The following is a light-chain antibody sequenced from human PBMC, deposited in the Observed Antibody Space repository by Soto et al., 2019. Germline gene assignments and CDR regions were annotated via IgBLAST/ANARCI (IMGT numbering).Light chain of an antibody. CDR1: ENISRH. Sequence: DLQMTQSPSSLSGSVGDRVTITCRASENISRHLNWYQQKPGKAPKLLIYAASSLQNGVPSRFRGSGSGTDFTLTISNLQPEDFATYYCQQTYTTLSITFGQGTRLESK. CDR2: AAS. V-gene: IGKV1-39*01. CDR3: QQTYTTLSIT. J-gene: IGKJ5*01.